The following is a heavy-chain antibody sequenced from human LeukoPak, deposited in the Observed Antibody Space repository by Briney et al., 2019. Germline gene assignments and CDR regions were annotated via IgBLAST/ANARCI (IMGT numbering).Heavy chain of an antibody. D-gene: IGHD3-16*01. J-gene: IGHJ3*02. CDR3: ARDYTATCAFDI. CDR2: IYYSGST. CDR1: GGSISSYY. V-gene: IGHV4-59*01. Sequence: KPSETLCLTCTVSGGSISSYYWSWIRQPPGKGLEWIGYIYYSGSTNYNPSLKSRVTISVDTSKNQFSLKLSSVTAADTAVYYCARDYTATCAFDIWGQGTMVTVSS.